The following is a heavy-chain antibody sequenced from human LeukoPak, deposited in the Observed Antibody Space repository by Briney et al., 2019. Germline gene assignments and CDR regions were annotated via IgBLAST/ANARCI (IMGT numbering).Heavy chain of an antibody. CDR3: AKDGGSSGWYEDY. J-gene: IGHJ4*02. V-gene: IGHV3-30*18. Sequence: GGSLRLSCAASGFTFSSYGMHWVRQAPGKGLEWVTVISYDGNNKYYADSVKGRFTISRDNSKNTLYLQMNSLRAEDTAVYYCAKDGGSSGWYEDYWGQGTLVTVSS. CDR2: ISYDGNNK. CDR1: GFTFSSYG. D-gene: IGHD6-19*01.